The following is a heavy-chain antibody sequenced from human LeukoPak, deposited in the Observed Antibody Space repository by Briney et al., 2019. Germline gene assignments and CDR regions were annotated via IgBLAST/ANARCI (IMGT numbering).Heavy chain of an antibody. Sequence: GASVKVSCKASGYTFTGYYMHWVRQAPGQALEWMGWINPNSGGTNYAEKLQGRGTMNRDTSISTADMELSRLRSDDTAVYYCARDRYFDWLLRPYYYYYGMDVWGQGTTVTVSS. D-gene: IGHD3-9*01. V-gene: IGHV1-2*02. J-gene: IGHJ6*02. CDR1: GYTFTGYY. CDR2: INPNSGGT. CDR3: ARDRYFDWLLRPYYYYYGMDV.